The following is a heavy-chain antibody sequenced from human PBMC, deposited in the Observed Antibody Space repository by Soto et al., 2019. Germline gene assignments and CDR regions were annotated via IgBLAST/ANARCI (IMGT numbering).Heavy chain of an antibody. CDR2: MSHSGGT. CDR3: ARVERGTATPVVDAFDI. D-gene: IGHD2-21*02. J-gene: IGHJ3*02. Sequence: QVQLQQWGAGLLKPSETLSLTCAVYGGSVSSGSYYWSWIRQPPGKGLEWIGEMSHSGGTHFNPALKSRVTISVDTSKNQFSLKVSFVTGADTALYYCARVERGTATPVVDAFDIWGPGTMVTVSS. CDR1: GGSVSSGSYY. V-gene: IGHV4-34*01.